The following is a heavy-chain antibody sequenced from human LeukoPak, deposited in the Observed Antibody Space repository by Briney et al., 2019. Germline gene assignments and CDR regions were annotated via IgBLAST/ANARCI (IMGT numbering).Heavy chain of an antibody. Sequence: GGSLRLSCAASGFTFSSYSMNWVRQAPGKGLEWVSSISSSSSYIYYADSVKGRFTISRDNAKNSLYLQMNSLRAEDTAVYYCARVGIQLCVDYWGQGTLVTVSS. CDR3: ARVGIQLCVDY. D-gene: IGHD5-18*01. CDR2: ISSSSSYI. CDR1: GFTFSSYS. V-gene: IGHV3-21*01. J-gene: IGHJ4*02.